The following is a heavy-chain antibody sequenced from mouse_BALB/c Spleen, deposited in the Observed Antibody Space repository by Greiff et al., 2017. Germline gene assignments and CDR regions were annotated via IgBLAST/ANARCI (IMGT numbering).Heavy chain of an antibody. J-gene: IGHJ1*01. CDR2: IRSKSNNYAT. V-gene: IGHV10S3*01. CDR1: GFTFNTNA. CDR3: VRERDWDWYFDV. Sequence: EADGGLVQPKGSLKLSCAASGFTFNTNAMNWVRQAPGKGLEWVARIRSKSNNYATYYADSVKDRFTISRDDSQSMLYLQMNNLKTEDTAMYYCVRERDWDWYFDVWGAGTTVTVSS. D-gene: IGHD4-1*01.